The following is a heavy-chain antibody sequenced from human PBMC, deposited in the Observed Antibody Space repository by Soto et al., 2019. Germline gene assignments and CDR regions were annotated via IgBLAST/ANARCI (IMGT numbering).Heavy chain of an antibody. Sequence: SETLSLTCTVSGGSISSGGYYWSWIRQHPGEGLEWIGYTYYSGSTYYNPSLKSRVTISVDTSKNQFSLKLSSVTAADTAVYYCARDGRLGYCSSTSCYSSHYGMDVWGQGTTVTVSS. CDR2: TYYSGST. V-gene: IGHV4-31*03. J-gene: IGHJ6*02. CDR1: GGSISSGGYY. D-gene: IGHD2-2*02. CDR3: ARDGRLGYCSSTSCYSSHYGMDV.